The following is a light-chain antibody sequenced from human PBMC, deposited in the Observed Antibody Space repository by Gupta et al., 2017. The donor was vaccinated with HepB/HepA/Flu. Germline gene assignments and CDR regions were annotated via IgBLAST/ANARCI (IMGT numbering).Light chain of an antibody. J-gene: IGKJ5*01. V-gene: IGKV4-1*01. Sequence: DIWMTQSPDSLAVSLGERTTINFKSSQSGFSTSNDKNYLAWYQQKPGQPPKLLIYWASARESGIPYRFSGRGSGTDFTLTIRSLQAEDVVVYYCQQYDTAPLTFGQGTRMEIK. CDR3: QQYDTAPLT. CDR1: QSGFSTSNDKNY. CDR2: WAS.